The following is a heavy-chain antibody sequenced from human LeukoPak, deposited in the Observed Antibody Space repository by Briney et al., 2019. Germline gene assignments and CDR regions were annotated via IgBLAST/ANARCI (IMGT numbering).Heavy chain of an antibody. J-gene: IGHJ4*02. CDR2: ITAFNGNT. V-gene: IGHV1-18*01. CDR1: GYTFTSYG. CDR3: ARDSYDSSGSYFFLKLFDY. Sequence: GASVKVSCKPSGYTFTSYGISWVRQAPGQGLEWMGWITAFNGNTDYAQKFQGRVTMTTDTSTSTAYIELRSLRSDDTAVYYCARDSYDSSGSYFFLKLFDYWGQGTLVTVSS. D-gene: IGHD3-22*01.